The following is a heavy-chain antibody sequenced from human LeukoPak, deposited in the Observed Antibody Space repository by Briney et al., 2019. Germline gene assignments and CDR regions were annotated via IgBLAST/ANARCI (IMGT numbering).Heavy chain of an antibody. V-gene: IGHV6-1*01. J-gene: IGHJ6*02. D-gene: IGHD3-10*01. CDR1: GDSVSSNSAA. CDR3: ARHALPMVRGVISYYYYGVDV. Sequence: SQTLSLTCAISGDSVSSNSAAWNWIRQSPSRGLEWLGRTYYRSKWYNDYAVSVKSRITINPDTSKNQFSLQLNSVTPEDTAVYYCARHALPMVRGVISYYYYGVDVWGQGTTVTVSS. CDR2: TYYRSKWYN.